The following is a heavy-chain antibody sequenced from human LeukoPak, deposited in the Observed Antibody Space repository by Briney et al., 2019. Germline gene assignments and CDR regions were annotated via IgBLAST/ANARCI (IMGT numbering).Heavy chain of an antibody. CDR1: GFTFSSYA. J-gene: IGHJ4*02. D-gene: IGHD2-2*01. CDR3: AGCSSTSCYLLDY. Sequence: GRSLRLSCAASGFTFSSYAMHWVRQAPGKGLEWVAVISYGGSNKYYADSVKGRFTISRDNSKNTLYLQMNSLRAEDTAVYYCAGCSSTSCYLLDYWGQGTLVTVSS. V-gene: IGHV3-30-3*01. CDR2: ISYGGSNK.